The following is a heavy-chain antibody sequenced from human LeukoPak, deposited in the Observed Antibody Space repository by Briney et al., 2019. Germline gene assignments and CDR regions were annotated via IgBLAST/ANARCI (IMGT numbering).Heavy chain of an antibody. V-gene: IGHV4-59*08. J-gene: IGHJ3*02. Sequence: TSETLSLTCTVSGGSISSYCWSWFRQPPGKGLEWIGFIYYDGSTNYNPSLKSRVTISVDTSKNQFSLKMSYVTAADTALYYCARRHKYDFWSGYYQTANDAFDIWGQGTMVTVSS. CDR3: ARRHKYDFWSGYYQTANDAFDI. D-gene: IGHD3-3*01. CDR2: IYYDGST. CDR1: GGSISSYC.